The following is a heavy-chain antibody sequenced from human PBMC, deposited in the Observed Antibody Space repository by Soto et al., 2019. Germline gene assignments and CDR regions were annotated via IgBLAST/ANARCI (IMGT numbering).Heavy chain of an antibody. CDR2: IHPSGQPI. CDR3: ARRASR. J-gene: IGHJ3*01. Sequence: EVQLVESGGGLVQPGGSLRLSCAVSGFTFSSSEMYWVRQAPGKGLEWISYIHPSGQPIFYADSVKGRFTISRDNANNSLFLQMNSLRAEDTAVYYCARRASRRGQGTMVTVSS. CDR1: GFTFSSSE. V-gene: IGHV3-48*03. D-gene: IGHD1-26*01.